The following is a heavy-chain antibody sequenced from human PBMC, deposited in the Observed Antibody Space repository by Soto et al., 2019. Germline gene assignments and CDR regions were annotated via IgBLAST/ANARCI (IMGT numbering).Heavy chain of an antibody. CDR3: ARNGELELQLGWFGP. V-gene: IGHV4-59*01. J-gene: IGHJ5*02. D-gene: IGHD1-7*01. CDR1: GGSISSYY. CDR2: IYYSGST. Sequence: SETLSLTCTVSGGSISSYYWSWIRQPPGKGLEWIGYIYYSGSTNYNPSLKSRVTISVDTSKNQFSLKLSSVTAADTAVYYCARNGELELQLGWFGPWGQGTLVTVSS.